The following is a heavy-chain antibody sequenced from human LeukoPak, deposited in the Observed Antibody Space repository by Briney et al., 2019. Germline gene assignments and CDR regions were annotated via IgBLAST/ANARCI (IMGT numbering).Heavy chain of an antibody. D-gene: IGHD3-10*01. CDR1: GFTLSSYW. Sequence: GGSLRLSCAASGFTLSSYWIHWVRQAPGKGLVWVSRINSDGSSTNYADSVKGRFTISRDNAKNTLYLQMNSLRAEDTAVYYCARVSYYASGSPNWFDPWGQGTLVTVSS. CDR2: INSDGSST. J-gene: IGHJ5*02. CDR3: ARVSYYASGSPNWFDP. V-gene: IGHV3-74*01.